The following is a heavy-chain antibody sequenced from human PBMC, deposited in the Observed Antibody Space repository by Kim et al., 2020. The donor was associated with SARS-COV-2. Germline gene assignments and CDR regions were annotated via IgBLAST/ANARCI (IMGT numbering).Heavy chain of an antibody. J-gene: IGHJ4*02. D-gene: IGHD3-22*01. Sequence: KFQGRVTITRDTSAGKAYMEVSSLRSEDTAVYYCARVIYYDSSGYLGYWGQGTLVTVSS. V-gene: IGHV1-3*01. CDR3: ARVIYYDSSGYLGY.